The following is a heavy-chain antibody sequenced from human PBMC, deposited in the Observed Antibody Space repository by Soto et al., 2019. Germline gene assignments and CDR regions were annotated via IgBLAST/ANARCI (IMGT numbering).Heavy chain of an antibody. Sequence: EVQLVESGGGSVQPGGSLKLSCAASRFTFSGSAMHWVRQASGKGLEWVGRIRSKANSYATAYAASVKGRFTISRDDSKNTADLQMNSLRTQDTAVYYCTRGMGLGDYWGQGTLVTVSS. D-gene: IGHD3-9*01. CDR3: TRGMGLGDY. CDR1: RFTFSGSA. V-gene: IGHV3-73*02. J-gene: IGHJ4*02. CDR2: IRSKANSYAT.